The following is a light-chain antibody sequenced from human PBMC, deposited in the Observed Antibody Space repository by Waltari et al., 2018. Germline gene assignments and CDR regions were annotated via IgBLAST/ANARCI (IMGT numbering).Light chain of an antibody. Sequence: QSVLTQPPSVSGAPGQSVTNSCTGSGSNIGAGSDPPWYQQLPGKAPRLLIYGVNTRPLGVPDRFFGSQSGTSASLAITGLQAEDEGDYYCQSYDTSLSVVFGGGTKLTVL. J-gene: IGLJ2*01. CDR2: GVN. V-gene: IGLV1-40*01. CDR3: QSYDTSLSVV. CDR1: GSNIGAGSD.